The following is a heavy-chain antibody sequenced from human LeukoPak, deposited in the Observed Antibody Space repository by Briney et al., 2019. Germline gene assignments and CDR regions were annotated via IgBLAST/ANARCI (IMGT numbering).Heavy chain of an antibody. V-gene: IGHV4-59*08. Sequence: NSSETLSLTCTVSGGSISSYYWSWIRQPPGKGLEWIGYIYYSGCTNYNPSLKSRATISVDTSKNQFSLRLSSVTAGDTAVYYCARVGGGNYYYYGMDVWGQGTTVTVSS. CDR1: GGSISSYY. CDR3: ARVGGGNYYYYGMDV. CDR2: IYYSGCT. J-gene: IGHJ6*02. D-gene: IGHD2-15*01.